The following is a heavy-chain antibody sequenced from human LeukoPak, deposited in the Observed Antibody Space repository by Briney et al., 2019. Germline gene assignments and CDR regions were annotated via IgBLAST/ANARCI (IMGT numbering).Heavy chain of an antibody. CDR2: IWYGGSNK. CDR1: GFTFSSYA. D-gene: IGHD6-13*01. J-gene: IGHJ3*02. CDR3: WGGYSSSSGAFDI. V-gene: IGHV3-33*08. Sequence: PGGSLRLSCAASGFTFSSYAMSWVRQAPGKGLEWVAVIWYGGSNKYYADSVKGRFTISRDNSKNTLYLQMNSLRAEDTAVYYCWGGYSSSSGAFDIWGQGTMVTVSS.